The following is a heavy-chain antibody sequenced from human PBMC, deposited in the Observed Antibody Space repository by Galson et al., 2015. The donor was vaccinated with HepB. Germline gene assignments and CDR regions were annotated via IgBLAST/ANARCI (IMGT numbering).Heavy chain of an antibody. CDR1: GGTFRSYA. CDR2: IIPILGIA. D-gene: IGHD6-6*01. V-gene: IGHV1-69*04. J-gene: IGHJ5*02. CDR3: ARNGEIAARPIGWFDP. Sequence: SVKVSCKASGGTFRSYAISWVRQAPGQGLEWMGRIIPILGIANYAQKFQGRVTITADKSTSTAYMERSSLRSEDTAVYYCARNGEIAARPIGWFDPWGQGTLVTVSS.